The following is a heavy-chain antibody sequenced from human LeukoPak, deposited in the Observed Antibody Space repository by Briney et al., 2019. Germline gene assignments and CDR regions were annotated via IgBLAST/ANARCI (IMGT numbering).Heavy chain of an antibody. V-gene: IGHV1-69*05. CDR3: ARGGSGSIHNWFDP. CDR1: GGTFSSYA. CDR2: IIPIFGTA. Sequence: SVKVSCKASGGTFSSYAVSWVRQAPGQGLEWMRGIIPIFGTANYAQKFQGRVTITTDESSSTASMELSSLRSEDTAVYYCARGGSGSIHNWFDPWGQGTLVTVSS. D-gene: IGHD6-19*01. J-gene: IGHJ5*02.